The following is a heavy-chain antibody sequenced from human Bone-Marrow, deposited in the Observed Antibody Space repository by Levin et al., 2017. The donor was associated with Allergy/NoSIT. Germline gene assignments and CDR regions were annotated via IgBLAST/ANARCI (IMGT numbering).Heavy chain of an antibody. V-gene: IGHV1-2*06. CDR3: TRDPAYCSGGPGPPFDC. CDR1: GYIFTNYY. CDR2: INPNTGGT. Sequence: GESLKISCKASGYIFTNYYMHWVRQAPGQGLEWMGRINPNTGGTIYAQKFQGRVTMTRDTSISTAYMELSRLRSNDTAVYYCTRDPAYCSGGPGPPFDCWGQGTLVTVSS. D-gene: IGHD2-15*01. J-gene: IGHJ4*02.